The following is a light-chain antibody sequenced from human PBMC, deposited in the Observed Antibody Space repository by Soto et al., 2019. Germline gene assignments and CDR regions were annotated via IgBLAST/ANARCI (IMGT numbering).Light chain of an antibody. CDR3: QQYSNSPYT. Sequence: ETVLTQSPGTLSLSPGERAVLSCRASQLVNNKFLAWYQQKPGQAPRLVIYGASSRATGIPDRFSASGSGTEFTLIISKLEPEDIAVYYCQQYSNSPYTFGQGTKLEIK. CDR2: GAS. J-gene: IGKJ2*01. CDR1: QLVNNKF. V-gene: IGKV3-20*01.